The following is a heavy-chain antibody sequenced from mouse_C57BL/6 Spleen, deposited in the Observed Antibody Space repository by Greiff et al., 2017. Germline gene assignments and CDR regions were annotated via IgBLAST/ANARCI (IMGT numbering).Heavy chain of an antibody. Sequence: EVPLVESGGGLVKPGGSLKLSCAASGFTFSDYGMHWVRQAPEKGLEWVAYISSGSSTIYYADTVKGRFTISRDNAKNTLFLQMTSLRSEDTAMYYCARDGYYAMDYWGQGTSVTVSS. CDR3: ARDGYYAMDY. CDR2: ISSGSSTI. V-gene: IGHV5-17*01. J-gene: IGHJ4*01. CDR1: GFTFSDYG.